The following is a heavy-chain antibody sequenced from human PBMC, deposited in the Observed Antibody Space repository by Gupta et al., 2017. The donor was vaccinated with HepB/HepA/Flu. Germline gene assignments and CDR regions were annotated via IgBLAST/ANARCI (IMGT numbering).Heavy chain of an antibody. Sequence: QLQLQESGPGLVKPSETLSLTCTVSGGSISSSGYYWGWIRQPPGKWLEWIGSIYYSGSTYYNPSLKSRVTISVDPSKIQFSLKLSSVTAADTAVYYCARRQNPGLGENWFDPWGQGTLVTVTS. CDR1: GGSISSSGYY. CDR3: ARRQNPGLGENWFDP. J-gene: IGHJ5*02. CDR2: IYYSGST. V-gene: IGHV4-39*01. D-gene: IGHD3-16*01.